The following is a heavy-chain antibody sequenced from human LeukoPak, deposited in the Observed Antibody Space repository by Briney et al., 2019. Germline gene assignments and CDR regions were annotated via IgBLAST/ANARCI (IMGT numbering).Heavy chain of an antibody. V-gene: IGHV3-30-3*01. CDR2: ISYDGSTK. CDR3: ARARGTTGTTRIAFDI. D-gene: IGHD1-1*01. Sequence: GGSLGLSCAASGFTFNTYAMHWVRQAPGKGLEWVAVISYDGSTKYYADSVKGRFTISRDNSKNTVYLQMDSLRPEDTAVCYCARARGTTGTTRIAFDIWGKGTMVTVSS. CDR1: GFTFNTYA. J-gene: IGHJ3*02.